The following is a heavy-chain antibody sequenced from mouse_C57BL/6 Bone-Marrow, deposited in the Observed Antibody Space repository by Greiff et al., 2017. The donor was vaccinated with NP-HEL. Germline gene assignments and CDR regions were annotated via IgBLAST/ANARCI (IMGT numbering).Heavy chain of an antibody. CDR3: ARRDYDAMDY. Sequence: VQLQQSGPVLVKPGASVKMSCKASGYTFTDYYMNWVKQSHGKSLEWIGVINPYNGGTSYNQKFKGKATLTVDKSSSTAYMELNSLTSDDSAVYYCARRDYDAMDYWGQGTSVTVSS. V-gene: IGHV1-19*01. CDR1: GYTFTDYY. J-gene: IGHJ4*01. CDR2: INPYNGGT.